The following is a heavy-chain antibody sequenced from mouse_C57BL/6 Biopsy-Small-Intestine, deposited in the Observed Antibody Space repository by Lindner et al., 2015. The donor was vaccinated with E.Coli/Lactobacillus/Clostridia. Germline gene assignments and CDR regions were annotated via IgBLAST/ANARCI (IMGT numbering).Heavy chain of an antibody. CDR1: GYTFTDYE. J-gene: IGHJ3*01. CDR3: TSYGSYRAWFAY. D-gene: IGHD2-1*01. Sequence: ESGAELVRPGASVTLSCKASGYTFTDYEMHWVKQTPVHGLEWIGAIDPETGGTAYNQKFKGKAILTADKSSSTAYMELRSLTSEDSAVYFCTSYGSYRAWFAYWGQGTLVTVSA. V-gene: IGHV1-15*01. CDR2: IDPETGGT.